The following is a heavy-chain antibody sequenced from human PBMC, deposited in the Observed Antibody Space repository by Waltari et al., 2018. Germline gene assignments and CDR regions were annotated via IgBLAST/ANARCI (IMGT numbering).Heavy chain of an antibody. Sequence: ELQLLEAGGGLVQQGGSLRLSCGASGFTFSSHAMSWVRPAPGKGLEWVSAISGRGDSVFYAESVKGRFTVSRDNSKNTLFLEMNSLRAEDTAVYFCARDWRRSLEYLDWLLFALDYWGQGTLVTVSS. J-gene: IGHJ4*02. CDR2: ISGRGDSV. CDR1: GFTFSSHA. CDR3: ARDWRRSLEYLDWLLFALDY. V-gene: IGHV3-23*01. D-gene: IGHD3-9*01.